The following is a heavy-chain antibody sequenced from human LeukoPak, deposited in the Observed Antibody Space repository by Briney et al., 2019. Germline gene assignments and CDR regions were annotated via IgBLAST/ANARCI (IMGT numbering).Heavy chain of an antibody. V-gene: IGHV3-30*04. Sequence: GGSLRLSCAASGFTFSSYAMHWVRQAPGKGLEWMAVISYDGSNKYYADSVKGRFTISRDNSKNTLYLQMNSLRAEDTAVYYCARGNWFDPWGQGTLVTVSS. J-gene: IGHJ5*02. CDR3: ARGNWFDP. CDR1: GFTFSSYA. CDR2: ISYDGSNK.